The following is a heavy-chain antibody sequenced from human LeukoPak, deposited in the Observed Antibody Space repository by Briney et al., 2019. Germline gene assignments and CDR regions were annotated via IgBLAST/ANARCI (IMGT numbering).Heavy chain of an antibody. J-gene: IGHJ4*02. CDR3: ATLDLNLVRGVQD. D-gene: IGHD3-10*01. V-gene: IGHV4-31*03. CDR1: GGSISTGVYY. Sequence: PSQTLSLTCTVSGGSISTGVYYWSWLRQHPGKGLEWIGYIAYSGNTYHNPSLKGRVTISLDTSKNQLSLKLSSVTAADTAVYYCATLDLNLVRGVQDWGQGTLVTVSS. CDR2: IAYSGNT.